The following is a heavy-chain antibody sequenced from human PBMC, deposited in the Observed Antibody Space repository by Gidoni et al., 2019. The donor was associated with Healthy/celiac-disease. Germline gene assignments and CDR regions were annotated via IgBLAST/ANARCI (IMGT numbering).Heavy chain of an antibody. Sequence: QVQRVQSGAEVKKPGSSVKVYCKDSGGTLSRYAISWVRKAPGQGLEWMGGIIPIFGTANYAQKFQGRVTITADKSTSTAYMELSSLRSEDTAVYYCARDKGCYYDSSGYSYYFDYWGQGTLVTVSS. D-gene: IGHD3-22*01. J-gene: IGHJ4*02. CDR1: GGTLSRYA. CDR2: IIPIFGTA. CDR3: ARDKGCYYDSSGYSYYFDY. V-gene: IGHV1-69*06.